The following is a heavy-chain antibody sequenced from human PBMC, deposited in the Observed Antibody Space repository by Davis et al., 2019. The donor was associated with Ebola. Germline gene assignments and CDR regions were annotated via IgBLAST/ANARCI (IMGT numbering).Heavy chain of an antibody. CDR2: IYSVDST. V-gene: IGHV3-66*01. CDR1: GFIVSSKY. Sequence: PGGSLRLSCAASGFIVSSKYMSWVCQAPGKGLEWVSVIYSVDSTYYADSVKGRFTISRDNSKNTLYLQMNSLRGEDTAVYYCATTPQYSSGQNKPFDYWGQGTLVTVSS. D-gene: IGHD6-19*01. J-gene: IGHJ4*02. CDR3: ATTPQYSSGQNKPFDY.